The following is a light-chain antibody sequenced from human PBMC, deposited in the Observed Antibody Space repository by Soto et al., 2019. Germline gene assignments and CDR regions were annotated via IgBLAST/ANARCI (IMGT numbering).Light chain of an antibody. CDR1: QSVSSSY. CDR3: QQYGSSPWT. Sequence: EIVLTQSPGTLSLSPGERATLSCRASQSVSSSYLAWYQQKPGQAPRLLIYGASSRATGIPDRFSGSGPGTAFTLNISRLEPEEFAVYYCQQYGSSPWTFGQGTKVEIK. J-gene: IGKJ1*01. CDR2: GAS. V-gene: IGKV3-20*01.